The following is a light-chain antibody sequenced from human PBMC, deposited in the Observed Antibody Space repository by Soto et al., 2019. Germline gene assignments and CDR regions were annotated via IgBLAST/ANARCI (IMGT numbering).Light chain of an antibody. CDR3: QQYYTFPYT. J-gene: IGKJ2*01. CDR2: WAG. V-gene: IGKV4-1*01. Sequence: DIVMTQSPDSLAVSLGERATINCKSSQSVSYSSKNRTYLAWYQQKPGQPPYLLIHWAGTRKSGVPDRFSGSGSGTEFTLSISSLQAEDVAVYYCQQYYTFPYTFGQGTKLEIK. CDR1: QSVSYSSKNRTY.